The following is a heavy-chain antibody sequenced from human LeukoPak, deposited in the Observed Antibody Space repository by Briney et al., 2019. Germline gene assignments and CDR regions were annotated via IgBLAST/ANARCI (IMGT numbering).Heavy chain of an antibody. CDR1: GYTFTGYY. CDR3: ARVKYNWNDIFENWFDP. V-gene: IGHV1-2*02. D-gene: IGHD1-1*01. CDR2: INPNSGGT. Sequence: ASVKVSCKASGYTFTGYYMHWVRQAPGQGLEWMGWINPNSGGTNYAQKFQGRVTMTRDTSISTAYMELSSLRSEDSAVYYCARVKYNWNDIFENWFDPWGQGTLVTVSS. J-gene: IGHJ5*02.